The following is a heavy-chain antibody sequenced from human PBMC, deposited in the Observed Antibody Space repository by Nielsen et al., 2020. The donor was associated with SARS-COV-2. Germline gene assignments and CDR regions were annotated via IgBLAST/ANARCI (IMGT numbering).Heavy chain of an antibody. D-gene: IGHD3-22*01. J-gene: IGHJ4*02. CDR3: ARDRIASYDSSGYPYYFDY. V-gene: IGHV4-39*02. CDR2: IYYSGST. Sequence: PGKGLEWIGSIYYSGSTYYNPSLKSRVTISVDTSKNQFSLKLSSVTAADTAVYYCARDRIASYDSSGYPYYFDYWGQGTLVTVSS.